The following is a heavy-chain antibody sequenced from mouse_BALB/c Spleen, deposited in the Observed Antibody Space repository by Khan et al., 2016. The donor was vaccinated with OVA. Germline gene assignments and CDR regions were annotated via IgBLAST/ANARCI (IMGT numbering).Heavy chain of an antibody. CDR3: ARAFYNGAWFAY. V-gene: IGHV2-9*02. Sequence: QVQLKESGPGLVAPSQTLSITCTVSGFSLSNYGVHWVRQPPGKGLEWLGVIWAGGSTNHNSALMSRLSISKDDSKSQVFLKMNSLPTDDTAMYYCARAFYNGAWFAYWGQGTLVTVSA. CDR1: GFSLSNYG. J-gene: IGHJ3*01. CDR2: IWAGGST. D-gene: IGHD1-3*01.